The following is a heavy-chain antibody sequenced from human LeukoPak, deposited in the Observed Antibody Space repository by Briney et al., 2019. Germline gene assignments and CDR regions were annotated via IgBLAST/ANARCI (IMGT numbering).Heavy chain of an antibody. V-gene: IGHV4-34*01. Sequence: PSETLSLTCAVYGGSFSGYYWSWIRQPPGKGLEWIGEINHSGSTNYNPSLKSRVTISVDTSKNQFSLKLSSVTAADTAVYYCARLPRRITMVRGKNYFVYWGQGTLVTVSS. J-gene: IGHJ4*02. CDR3: ARLPRRITMVRGKNYFVY. D-gene: IGHD3-10*01. CDR2: INHSGST. CDR1: GGSFSGYY.